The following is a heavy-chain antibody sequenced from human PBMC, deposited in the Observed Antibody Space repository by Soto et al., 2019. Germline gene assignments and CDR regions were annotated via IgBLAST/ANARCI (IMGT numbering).Heavy chain of an antibody. CDR3: AKYTRYCSSTSCQELSSYYYGSGSAADV. D-gene: IGHD2-2*01. Sequence: GGSLRLSCAASGFTFSSYAMSWVRQAPGKGLELVSAISGSGGSTYYADSVKGRFTISRDNSKNTLYLQMNSLRAEDTAVYYCAKYTRYCSSTSCQELSSYYYGSGSAADVWGKGTTVTVSS. V-gene: IGHV3-23*01. CDR2: ISGSGGST. J-gene: IGHJ6*04. CDR1: GFTFSSYA.